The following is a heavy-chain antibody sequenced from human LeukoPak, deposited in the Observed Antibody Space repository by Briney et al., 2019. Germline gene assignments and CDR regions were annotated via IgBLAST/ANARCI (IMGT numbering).Heavy chain of an antibody. CDR2: IYYSEST. J-gene: IGHJ5*02. D-gene: IGHD6-19*01. Sequence: SDTLSLTYTVSGGSISSSSYHWGSIPQPPGKGLEWSGSIYYSESTYYNPSLKSRVTITVNTSKNQCSLKLSSVTAADPAVYYCAREISGWKEIRSNWFDPWGQGTLVTVSS. CDR1: GGSISSSSYH. CDR3: AREISGWKEIRSNWFDP. V-gene: IGHV4-39*07.